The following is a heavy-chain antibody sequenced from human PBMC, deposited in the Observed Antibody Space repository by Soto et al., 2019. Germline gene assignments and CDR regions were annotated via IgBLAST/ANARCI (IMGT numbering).Heavy chain of an antibody. CDR1: GFTFSSYS. D-gene: IGHD6-19*01. V-gene: IGHV3-48*01. J-gene: IGHJ4*02. CDR2: ISSSGTLT. CDR3: ARDRGLVAGRSFDY. Sequence: EVQLVDSGGGLAQPGGSLRLSCAASGFTFSSYSVNWVRQAPGKGLEWISYISSSGTLTHYADSVKGRFTISRDNARNSLYLQMNSLRAEDTAEYYCARDRGLVAGRSFDYWGQGVPVIVSS.